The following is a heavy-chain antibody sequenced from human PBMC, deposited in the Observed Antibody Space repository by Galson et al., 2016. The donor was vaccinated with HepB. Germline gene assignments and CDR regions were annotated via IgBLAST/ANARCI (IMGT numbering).Heavy chain of an antibody. CDR2: VYYTGAT. CDR3: AKDQGATIPGYYYYGMDV. J-gene: IGHJ6*02. Sequence: ETLSLTCTVSGGSISSTDYFWGWIRQSPGKGLEWIGSVYYTGATQYNPSLKSRVTMSVDTSKNQFSLKLSSVTAADTAVYYCAKDQGATIPGYYYYGMDVWGQGTTVTVSS. CDR1: GGSISSTDYF. V-gene: IGHV4-39*07. D-gene: IGHD5-12*01.